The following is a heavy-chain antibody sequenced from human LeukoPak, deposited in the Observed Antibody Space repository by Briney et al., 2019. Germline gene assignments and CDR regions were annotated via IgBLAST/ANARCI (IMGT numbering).Heavy chain of an antibody. Sequence: SETLSLTCDVSGASISSNNWWSWVRQPPGKGLEWIGEIFHGGNTNYNPSLKSRVTISVDKSNNQFSPKLSSVTAADTAVYYCARNKESNSWYPVFDYWGQGTLVTVSS. J-gene: IGHJ4*02. CDR2: IFHGGNT. CDR1: GASISSNNW. V-gene: IGHV4-4*02. D-gene: IGHD6-13*01. CDR3: ARNKESNSWYPVFDY.